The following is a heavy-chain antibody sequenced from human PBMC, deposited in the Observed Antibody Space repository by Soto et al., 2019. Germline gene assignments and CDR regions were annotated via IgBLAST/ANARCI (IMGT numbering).Heavy chain of an antibody. CDR3: ARTGRRGRASDY. J-gene: IGHJ4*02. Sequence: PSETLSLTCAVYGGSFSGYYWSWIRQPPGKGLEWIGEINHSGSTNYNPSLKSRVTISVDTSKNQFSLKLSSVTAADTAVYYCARTGRRGRASDYWGQGTLVTVSS. CDR1: GGSFSGYY. CDR2: INHSGST. V-gene: IGHV4-34*01. D-gene: IGHD3-10*01.